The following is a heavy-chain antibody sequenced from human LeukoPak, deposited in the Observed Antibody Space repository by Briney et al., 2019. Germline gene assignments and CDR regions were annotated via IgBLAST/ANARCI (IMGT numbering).Heavy chain of an antibody. CDR3: AKDIGNWNDILDY. CDR1: GFTVSSNH. Sequence: GGSLRLSCAASGFTVSSNHMSWVRQAPGKGLEWVSVIYSGGTTYYADSVKGRFTISRDNNKNSLYLQMNSLGTEDTALYYCAKDIGNWNDILDYWGQGTQVTVSS. J-gene: IGHJ4*02. V-gene: IGHV3-53*05. CDR2: IYSGGTT. D-gene: IGHD1-1*01.